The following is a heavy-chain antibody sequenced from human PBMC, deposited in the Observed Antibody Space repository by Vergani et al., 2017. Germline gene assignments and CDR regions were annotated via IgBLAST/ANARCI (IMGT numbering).Heavy chain of an antibody. Sequence: QVQLQESGPGLMKPSQTLSLTCTVSGGSISSGGYYWSWIRQHPGKGLEWIGYIYYSGSTYYNPSLKSRVTISVDTSKNQFSLKLSSVTAADTAVYYCAREAKLSSGHFDYWGQGTLVTVSS. CDR2: IYYSGST. CDR3: AREAKLSSGHFDY. J-gene: IGHJ4*02. CDR1: GGSISSGGYY. D-gene: IGHD3-22*01. V-gene: IGHV4-31*03.